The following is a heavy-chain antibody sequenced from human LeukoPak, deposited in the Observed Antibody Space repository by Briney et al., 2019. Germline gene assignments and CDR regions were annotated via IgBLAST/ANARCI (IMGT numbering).Heavy chain of an antibody. CDR2: ISAYNGNT. V-gene: IGHV1-18*01. CDR3: ARDLFYYDSSGPFDY. J-gene: IGHJ4*02. CDR1: GYTFTSYG. Sequence: GASVKVSCKASGYTFTSYGISWVRQAPGQGLEWMGWISAYNGNTNYAQKLQGRVTMTTDTSTSTAYMELRSLRSDDTAVYYCARDLFYYDSSGPFDYWGQGTWSPSPQ. D-gene: IGHD3-22*01.